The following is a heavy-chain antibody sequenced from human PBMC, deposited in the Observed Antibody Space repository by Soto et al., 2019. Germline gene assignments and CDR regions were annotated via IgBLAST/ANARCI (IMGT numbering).Heavy chain of an antibody. CDR2: IRSKAYGGTT. V-gene: IGHV3-49*03. J-gene: IGHJ6*02. CDR1: GFTFGDYA. CDR3: TRGDVDIVDYYGMDV. D-gene: IGHD5-12*01. Sequence: GGSLRLSCTASGFTFGDYAMSWFRQAPGKGLEWVGFIRSKAYGGTTEYAASVKGRFTISRDDSKSIAYLQMNSLKTEDTAVYYCTRGDVDIVDYYGMDVWGQGTTVTVSS.